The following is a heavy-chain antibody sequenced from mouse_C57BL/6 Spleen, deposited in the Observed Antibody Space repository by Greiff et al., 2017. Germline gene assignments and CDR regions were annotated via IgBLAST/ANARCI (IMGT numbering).Heavy chain of an antibody. CDR2: ISNLAYSI. D-gene: IGHD1-1*01. Sequence: EVKLVESGGGLVQPGGSLKLSCAASGFTFSDYGMAWVRQAPRKGPEWVAFISNLAYSIYYAATVTGRYTISRENAKNTQYLEMRSLRSEDTAMYYCARQQYYGSSYGGAMDYWGQGTSVTVSS. CDR3: ARQQYYGSSYGGAMDY. CDR1: GFTFSDYG. V-gene: IGHV5-15*01. J-gene: IGHJ4*01.